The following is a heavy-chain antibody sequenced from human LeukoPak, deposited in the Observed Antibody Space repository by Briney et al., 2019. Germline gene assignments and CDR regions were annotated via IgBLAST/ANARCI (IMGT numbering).Heavy chain of an antibody. D-gene: IGHD3-3*01. CDR3: AGERGVATIYGMDV. V-gene: IGHV1-69*13. J-gene: IGHJ6*04. Sequence: GASVKVSCKASGGTFSSYAISWVRQAPGQGLEWMGGIIPIFGTANYAQKFQGRVTITADESTSTAYMELSSLRSQDTAVYYCAGERGVATIYGMDVWGKGTTVTVSS. CDR2: IIPIFGTA. CDR1: GGTFSSYA.